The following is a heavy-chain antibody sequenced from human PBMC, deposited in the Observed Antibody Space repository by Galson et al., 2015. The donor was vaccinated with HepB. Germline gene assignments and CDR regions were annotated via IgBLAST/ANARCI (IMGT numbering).Heavy chain of an antibody. J-gene: IGHJ4*02. D-gene: IGHD4-17*01. CDR2: ISGSGGST. CDR1: GFTFSSYA. Sequence: SLRLSCAASGFTFSSYAMSWVRQAPGKGLEWVSAISGSGGSTYYADSVKARFTISRDNSKNTLYLQMNSLRAEDTAVYYCAKKDYGDYYFDYWGQGTLVTVSS. CDR3: AKKDYGDYYFDY. V-gene: IGHV3-23*01.